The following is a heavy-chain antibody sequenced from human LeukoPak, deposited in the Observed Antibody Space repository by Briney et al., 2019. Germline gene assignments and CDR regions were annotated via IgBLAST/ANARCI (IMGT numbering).Heavy chain of an antibody. J-gene: IGHJ4*02. Sequence: PGGSLRLSCAASGFTFSSYAMSWVRQAPGKGLEWVSAISGSGGSTYYADSVKGRFTISRDNSKNTLYLQRNSLRAEDTAVYYCAKNLTKVGAIAYGGQGTLVTVSS. CDR2: ISGSGGST. CDR3: AKNLTKVGAIAY. V-gene: IGHV3-23*01. D-gene: IGHD1-26*01. CDR1: GFTFSSYA.